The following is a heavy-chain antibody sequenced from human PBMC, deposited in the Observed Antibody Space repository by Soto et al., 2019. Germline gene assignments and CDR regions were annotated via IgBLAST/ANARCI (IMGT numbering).Heavy chain of an antibody. V-gene: IGHV4-4*07. CDR2: IYTSGST. J-gene: IGHJ5*02. D-gene: IGHD6-6*01. Sequence: SETLSLTCTVSGGSVSSYYWSWIRQPAGKGLEWIGRIYTSGSTNYNPSLKSRVTMSVDTSKDQFSLKLSSVTAADTAVYYCARDRRSGPYSSSPDWFDPWGQGTLVTVSS. CDR3: ARDRRSGPYSSSPDWFDP. CDR1: GGSVSSYY.